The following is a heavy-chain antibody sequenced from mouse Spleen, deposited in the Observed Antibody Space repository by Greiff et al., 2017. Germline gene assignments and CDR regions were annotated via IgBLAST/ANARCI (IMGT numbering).Heavy chain of an antibody. CDR3: AREGLGQRDWFAY. CDR1: GFTFSSYA. CDR2: ISDGGSYT. V-gene: IGHV5-4*01. D-gene: IGHD4-1*01. Sequence: EVKLMESGGGLVKPGGSLKLSCAASGFTFSSYAMSWVRQTPEKRLEWVATISDGGSYTYYPDNVKGRFTISRDNAKNNLYLQMSHLKSEDTAMYYCAREGLGQRDWFAYWGQGTLVTVSA. J-gene: IGHJ3*01.